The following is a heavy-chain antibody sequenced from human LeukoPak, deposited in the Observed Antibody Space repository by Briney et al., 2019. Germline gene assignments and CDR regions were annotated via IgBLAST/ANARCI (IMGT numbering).Heavy chain of an antibody. Sequence: GGSLRLSCAASGFTFSSYAMSWVRQAPGKGLEWVSAISSSGGSIYYADSVKGRFTISRDNSKNTLYLQMNSLRAEDTAVYYCAKARDPYCSGGSCYFFDYWGQGTLVTVSS. V-gene: IGHV3-23*01. J-gene: IGHJ4*02. CDR2: ISSSGGSI. CDR3: AKARDPYCSGGSCYFFDY. D-gene: IGHD2-15*01. CDR1: GFTFSSYA.